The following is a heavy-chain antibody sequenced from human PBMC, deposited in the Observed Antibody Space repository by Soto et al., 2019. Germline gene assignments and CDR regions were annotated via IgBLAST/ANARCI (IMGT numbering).Heavy chain of an antibody. J-gene: IGHJ4*02. V-gene: IGHV1-69*01. CDR1: GGTFSSYA. Sequence: QVQLVQSGAEVKKPGSSVKVSCKASGGTFSSYAISWVRHAPGQGLEWIGGIIPIFGTANYAQKFQGRVTITADESTSTAYMELRSMRSEEPAVYYGARSTPRTGATSDYWCQGTLVTVS. D-gene: IGHD1-26*01. CDR3: ARSTPRTGATSDY. CDR2: IIPIFGTA.